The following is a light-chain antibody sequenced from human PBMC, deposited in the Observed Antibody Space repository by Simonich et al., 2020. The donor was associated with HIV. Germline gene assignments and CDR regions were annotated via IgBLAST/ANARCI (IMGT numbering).Light chain of an antibody. V-gene: IGKV1-39*01. Sequence: DIQMTQYPSSLSASVGDRVTITCRASQNIRRFLNWYQQKPGKAPKLLIYATSSLQGGVPSRFSGSGSGTDFTLTISSLQPEDFATYYCQQSYSTLPYTFGQGTKLEIK. CDR3: QQSYSTLPYT. CDR1: QNIRRF. J-gene: IGKJ2*01. CDR2: ATS.